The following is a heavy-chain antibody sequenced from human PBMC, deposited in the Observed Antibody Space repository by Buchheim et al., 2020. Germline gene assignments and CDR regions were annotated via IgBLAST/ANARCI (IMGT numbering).Heavy chain of an antibody. V-gene: IGHV3-30*18. CDR2: ISYDGSNK. CDR3: AKSDGFIYYGSGSPDY. D-gene: IGHD3-10*01. CDR1: GFTFSSYG. Sequence: QVQLVESGGGVVQPGRSLRLSCAASGFTFSSYGMHWVRQAPGKGLEWVAVISYDGSNKYYADSVKGRFTISRDNSKNKLYLQMNSLRAEDTAVYYCAKSDGFIYYGSGSPDYWGQGTL. J-gene: IGHJ4*02.